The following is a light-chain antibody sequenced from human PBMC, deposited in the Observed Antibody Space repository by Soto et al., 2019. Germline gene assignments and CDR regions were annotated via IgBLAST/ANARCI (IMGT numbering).Light chain of an antibody. CDR2: DNN. CDR3: GAWDDTLTVYV. Sequence: QSVLTQPPSVSAAPGQEVTISCSGSSSNVGHNSVSWYQQLPETASKLLIYDNNDRPSGIPARFSCSKSGTSATLGITGLLTGDEADYYCGAWDDTLTVYVFGSGTRV. V-gene: IGLV1-51*01. J-gene: IGLJ1*01. CDR1: SSNVGHNS.